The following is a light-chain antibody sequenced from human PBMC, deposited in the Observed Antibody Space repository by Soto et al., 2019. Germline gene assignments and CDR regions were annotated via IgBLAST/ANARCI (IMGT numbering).Light chain of an antibody. CDR2: KAS. J-gene: IGKJ1*01. V-gene: IGKV1-5*03. Sequence: DIQMTQSPSTLSASVGDRVTITCRASQSLSSFLAWYQQKPGKAPKLLIYKASSLESGVPSRFSGSGSGTEFTLTISRLEPDDFATYYCKQYNSYSWTFGQGTKVEIK. CDR3: KQYNSYSWT. CDR1: QSLSSF.